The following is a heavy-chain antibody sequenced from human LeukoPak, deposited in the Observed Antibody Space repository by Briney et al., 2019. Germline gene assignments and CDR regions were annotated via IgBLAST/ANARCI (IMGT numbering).Heavy chain of an antibody. CDR2: VSSSGGPT. CDR3: ARGDSSGWYFDY. V-gene: IGHV3-11*01. D-gene: IGHD6-19*01. CDR1: EFTFSDFY. J-gene: IGHJ4*02. Sequence: GGYLRLSCAASEFTFSDFYMSWIRQAPGKGLEWVSYVSSSGGPTYYADSVKGRFTISRDNAKNSLYLQMNSLRAEDTAVYFCARGDSSGWYFDYWGQGTLVTVSS.